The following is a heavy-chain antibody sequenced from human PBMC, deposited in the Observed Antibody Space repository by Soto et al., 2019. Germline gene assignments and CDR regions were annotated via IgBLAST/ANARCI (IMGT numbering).Heavy chain of an antibody. J-gene: IGHJ6*03. CDR3: ARIRHSSGYDYYYYMDV. Sequence: SGPTLVNPTETLTLTCTVSGFSLSNARMGVSWIRQPPGKALEWLAHIFSNDEKSYSTSLKSRLTISKDTSKSQVVLTMTNMDPVDTATYYCARIRHSSGYDYYYYMDVWGKGTTVTVSS. CDR2: IFSNDEK. CDR1: GFSLSNARMG. D-gene: IGHD3-22*01. V-gene: IGHV2-26*01.